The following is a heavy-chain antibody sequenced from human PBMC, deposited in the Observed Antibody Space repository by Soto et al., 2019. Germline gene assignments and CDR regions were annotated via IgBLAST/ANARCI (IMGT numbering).Heavy chain of an antibody. CDR3: ARDDRITIFGVVIPSIENVYYYYGMDV. Sequence: QVQLVQSGAEVKKPGASVKVSCKASGYTFTSYGISWVRQAPGQGLEWMGWISAYNGNTNYAQKLQGRVTMTTDTSTSTAYMELRSLRSDDTAVYYCARDDRITIFGVVIPSIENVYYYYGMDVWGQGTTVTVSS. V-gene: IGHV1-18*01. J-gene: IGHJ6*02. CDR2: ISAYNGNT. D-gene: IGHD3-3*01. CDR1: GYTFTSYG.